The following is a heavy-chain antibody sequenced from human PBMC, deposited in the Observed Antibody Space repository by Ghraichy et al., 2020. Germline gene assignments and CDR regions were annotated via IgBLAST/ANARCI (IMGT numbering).Heavy chain of an antibody. J-gene: IGHJ6*02. V-gene: IGHV4-38-2*01. CDR1: GYSISSGYY. CDR2: IYHSGST. Sequence: SQTLSLTCAVSGYSISSGYYWGWIRQPPGKGLEWIGSIYHSGSTYYNPSLKSRVTISVDTSKNQFSLKLSSVTAADTAVYYCARAHDFWSGYYRGGMDVWGQGTTVTVSS. CDR3: ARAHDFWSGYYRGGMDV. D-gene: IGHD3-3*01.